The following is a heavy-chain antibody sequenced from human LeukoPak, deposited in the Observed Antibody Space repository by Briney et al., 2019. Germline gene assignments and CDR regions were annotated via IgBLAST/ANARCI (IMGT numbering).Heavy chain of an antibody. V-gene: IGHV3-74*01. CDR2: INGDGSST. D-gene: IGHD5/OR15-5a*01. J-gene: IGHJ4*02. CDR1: GFTFSSYW. Sequence: GGSLRLSCAASGFTFSSYWMHWVRQAPGKGLVWVSRINGDGSSTSHADSVKGRFTISRDNAKNTLYLQMNSLRAEDTAVYYCARDSSTHFDNWGQGTLVTVSS. CDR3: ARDSSTHFDN.